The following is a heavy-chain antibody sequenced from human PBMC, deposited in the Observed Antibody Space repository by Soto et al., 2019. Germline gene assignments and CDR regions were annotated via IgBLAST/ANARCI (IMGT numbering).Heavy chain of an antibody. V-gene: IGHV4-4*02. CDR2: ISPSGST. CDR1: SGSISRSNW. J-gene: IGHJ4*02. D-gene: IGHD4-17*01. Sequence: QVQLQESGPGLVKPSGTLSLTCAVSSGSISRSNWWTWVRQPPGKGLEWIGEISPSGSTHYNPSLKSRVTLSVDKSDNEFFLNLISMTAADTAVYYCAGDTGTYWGQGALVTVSS. CDR3: AGDTGTY.